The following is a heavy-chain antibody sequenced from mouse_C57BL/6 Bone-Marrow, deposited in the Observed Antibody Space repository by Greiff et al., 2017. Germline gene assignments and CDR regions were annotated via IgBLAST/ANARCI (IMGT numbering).Heavy chain of an antibody. J-gene: IGHJ3*01. CDR1: GYTFTDYY. D-gene: IGHD6-1*01. CDR3: AVPNYAY. Sequence: VQLQQSGPELVKPGASVKISCKASGYTFTDYYMNWVKQSHGKSLEWIGDINPNNGGTSYNQKFKGKATLTVDKSSSTAYMELRSLTSEDSAVYYCAVPNYAYWGQGTLVTVSA. V-gene: IGHV1-26*01. CDR2: INPNNGGT.